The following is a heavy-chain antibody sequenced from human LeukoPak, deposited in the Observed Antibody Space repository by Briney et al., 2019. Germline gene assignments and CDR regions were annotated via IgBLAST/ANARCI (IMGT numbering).Heavy chain of an antibody. CDR3: VRDHLWAFDI. CDR2: ITNSGSTI. J-gene: IGHJ3*02. CDR1: GFTFSSYS. D-gene: IGHD2-21*01. V-gene: IGHV3-48*04. Sequence: PGGSLRLSCAASGFTFSSYSMNWVRQAPGKGLEWVAYITNSGSTIYYSDSVRGRFTISRDDAKNSLYLQMHSLRAEDTALYYCVRDHLWAFDIWGQGTVVTVSS.